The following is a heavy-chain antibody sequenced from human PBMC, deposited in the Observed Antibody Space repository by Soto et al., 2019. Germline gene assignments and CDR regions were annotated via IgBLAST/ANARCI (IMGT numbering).Heavy chain of an antibody. D-gene: IGHD2-21*01. J-gene: IGHJ6*02. V-gene: IGHV4-31*03. Sequence: PSETLSLTCTVSGGSISSGGYYWSWIRQHPGKGLEWIGYIYYSGSTYYKPSLKSRVTISVDTSKNQFSLKLSSVTAADTALYYCAASCVGCGGFNYYGMDVWGQGTTVTVSS. CDR2: IYYSGST. CDR1: GGSISSGGYY. CDR3: AASCVGCGGFNYYGMDV.